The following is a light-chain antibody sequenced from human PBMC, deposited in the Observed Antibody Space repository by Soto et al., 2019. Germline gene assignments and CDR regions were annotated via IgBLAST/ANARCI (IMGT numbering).Light chain of an antibody. CDR1: QSLLHSDGKTY. V-gene: IGKV2D-29*01. Sequence: DIVLTQTPLSLSVTPGQPASISCKSSQSLLHSDGKTYLSWFLQRPGQPPQLLMYEVSNRFSGVPDRFSDSGSGTDFTLKISRVEAEYVGIYYCMQSLQFPLTFGQGTKVEIK. CDR2: EVS. J-gene: IGKJ1*01. CDR3: MQSLQFPLT.